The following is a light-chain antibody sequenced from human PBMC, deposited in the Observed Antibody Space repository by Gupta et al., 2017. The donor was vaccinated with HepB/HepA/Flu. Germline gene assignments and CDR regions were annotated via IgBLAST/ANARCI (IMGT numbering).Light chain of an antibody. V-gene: IGKV3-11*01. CDR1: QTVSGY. CDR2: DTS. J-gene: IGKJ5*01. CDR3: QQGYPLPT. Sequence: EIVLTQSPYTLSFSQGERATLSCRASQTVSGYLAWYQQKADQAPRLIIYDTSKRAGGITGRFSGSGATKDFTLTSSRREHEDCAIYYWQQGYPLPTFGQGTQVEIK.